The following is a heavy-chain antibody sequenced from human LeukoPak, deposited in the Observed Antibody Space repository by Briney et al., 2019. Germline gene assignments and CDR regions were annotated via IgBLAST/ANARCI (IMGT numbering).Heavy chain of an antibody. J-gene: IGHJ4*02. V-gene: IGHV4-34*01. CDR1: GGSFSGYY. CDR3: ASAVYGSGSYYPETLDY. CDR2: INHSGST. Sequence: SETLSLTCAVYGGSFSGYYWSWIRQPPGKGLEWIGEINHSGSTNYNPSLKSRVTISVDTSKNQFSLKPSSVTAADTAVYYCASAVYGSGSYYPETLDYWGQGTLVTVSS. D-gene: IGHD3-10*01.